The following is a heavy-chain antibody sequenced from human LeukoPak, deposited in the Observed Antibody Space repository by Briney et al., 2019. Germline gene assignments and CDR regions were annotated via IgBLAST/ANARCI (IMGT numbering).Heavy chain of an antibody. J-gene: IGHJ4*02. CDR1: GYTFTSYG. D-gene: IGHD6-13*01. CDR2: ISAYNGNT. CDR3: ARASWSSWYVGAHDY. Sequence: ASVKVSCKASGYTFTSYGISWVQQAPGQGLEWMGWISAYNGNTNYAQKLQGRVTMTTDTSTSTAYMELRSLRSDDTAVYYCARASWSSWYVGAHDYWGQGTLVTVSS. V-gene: IGHV1-18*01.